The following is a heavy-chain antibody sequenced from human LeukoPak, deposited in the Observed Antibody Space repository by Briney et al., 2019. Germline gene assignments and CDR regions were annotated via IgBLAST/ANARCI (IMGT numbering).Heavy chain of an antibody. D-gene: IGHD3-3*01. J-gene: IGHJ3*02. CDR3: AGTPPPSRYDFWSGCYFRGDAFDI. CDR1: GGSISSYY. V-gene: IGHV4-59*01. CDR2: IYYSGST. Sequence: SETLSLTCTVSGGSISSYYWSWIRQPPGKGLEWIGYIYYSGSTNYNPSLKSRVTISVDTSKNQFSLKLSSVTAADTAVYYCAGTPPPSRYDFWSGCYFRGDAFDIWGQGTMVTVSS.